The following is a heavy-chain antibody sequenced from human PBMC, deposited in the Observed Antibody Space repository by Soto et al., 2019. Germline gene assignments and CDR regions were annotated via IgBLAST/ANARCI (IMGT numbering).Heavy chain of an antibody. V-gene: IGHV4-59*07. J-gene: IGHJ6*02. CDR3: ARRGYGPGFPYYYGMDV. CDR1: GDASSSHC. CDR2: IYYSGST. Sequence: PSCCMSLSSAVSGDASSSHCWSCLRQPPGKGLEWIGYIYYSGSTNYNPSLKSRVTMSVDTPKNQFSLKLSSVTAADTAVYYCARRGYGPGFPYYYGMDVWGQGTTVTVSS. D-gene: IGHD3-10*01.